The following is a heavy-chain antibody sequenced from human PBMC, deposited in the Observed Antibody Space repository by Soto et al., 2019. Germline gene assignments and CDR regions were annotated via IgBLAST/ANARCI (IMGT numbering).Heavy chain of an antibody. CDR2: ISGSGAYT. CDR3: ASRRFYLEDDS. Sequence: HPGGSLRLSCAASGFTFSSYAMTWVRQAPGKGLEWVSAISGSGAYTYYANSVKGRFTISRDNSKNTLYLQMNSLRAEDTAVYYCASRRFYLEDDSWGHGTLVTVSS. J-gene: IGHJ5*01. D-gene: IGHD2-15*01. V-gene: IGHV3-23*01. CDR1: GFTFSSYA.